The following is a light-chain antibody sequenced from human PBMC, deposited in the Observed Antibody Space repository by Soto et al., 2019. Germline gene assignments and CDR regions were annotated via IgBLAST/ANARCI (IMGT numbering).Light chain of an antibody. Sequence: QSVLTQPASVSGSPGQSITISCTGTSSDVGGYNYVSWYQQHPGKAPKLMIYEVSNRPSGVSNRFSGSKSGNTASLTISGLQAEDEADYYCSSCTSSSTPFGTGTKVTVL. CDR2: EVS. CDR3: SSCTSSSTP. J-gene: IGLJ1*01. CDR1: SSDVGGYNY. V-gene: IGLV2-14*01.